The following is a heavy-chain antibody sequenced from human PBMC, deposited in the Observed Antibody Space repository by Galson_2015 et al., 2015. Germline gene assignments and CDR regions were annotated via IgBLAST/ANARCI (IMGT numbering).Heavy chain of an antibody. CDR3: AKNSGYSYGYVTSSVDY. V-gene: IGHV3-23*01. J-gene: IGHJ4*02. D-gene: IGHD5-18*01. CDR1: GFTFSSYT. CDR2: ISGSGGST. Sequence: SLRLSCAASGFTFSSYTMSWVRQAPGKGLEWVSAISGSGGSTYYADSVKGRFTISRDNSKNTLYLQMNSLRAEDTAVYYCAKNSGYSYGYVTSSVDYWGQGTLVTVSS.